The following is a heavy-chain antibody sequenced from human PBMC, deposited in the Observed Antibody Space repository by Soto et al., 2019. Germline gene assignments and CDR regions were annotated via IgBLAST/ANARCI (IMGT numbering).Heavy chain of an antibody. CDR1: GGTFSSYT. Sequence: SVKVSCKASGGTFSSYTISWVRQAPGQGLEWMGRIIPILGIANYAQEFQGRVTITADKSTSTAYMELSSLRSEDTAVYYCASYGSGSYSVFDIWGQGTMVTVSS. CDR3: ASYGSGSYSVFDI. CDR2: IIPILGIA. V-gene: IGHV1-69*02. J-gene: IGHJ3*02. D-gene: IGHD3-10*01.